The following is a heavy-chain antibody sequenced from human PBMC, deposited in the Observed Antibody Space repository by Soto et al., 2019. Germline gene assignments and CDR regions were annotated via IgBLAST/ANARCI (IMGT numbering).Heavy chain of an antibody. J-gene: IGHJ6*02. CDR1: GFTFSSYG. CDR3: AKDRRSSRALGAYYYYYGMDV. CDR2: ISYDGSNK. D-gene: IGHD6-13*01. V-gene: IGHV3-30*18. Sequence: GGSLRLSCAASGFTFSSYGMHWVRQAPGKGLEWVAVISYDGSNKYYADSMKGRFTISRDNSKNTLYLQMNSLRAEDTAVYYCAKDRRSSRALGAYYYYYGMDVWGQGTTVTVS.